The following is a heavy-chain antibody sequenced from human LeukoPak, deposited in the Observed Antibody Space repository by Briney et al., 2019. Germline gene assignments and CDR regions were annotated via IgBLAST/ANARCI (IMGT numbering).Heavy chain of an antibody. CDR1: GYTFTGYY. D-gene: IGHD6-13*01. J-gene: IGHJ3*02. Sequence: ASVKVSCKASGYTFTGYYMHWVRQAPGQGLEWMGWINPNSGGTNYAQKFQGRVTMTRDTSISTAYMELSRLRSDDTAVYYCARDNPFISSSWYLDAFDIWGQGTMVTVSS. CDR3: ARDNPFISSSWYLDAFDI. V-gene: IGHV1-2*02. CDR2: INPNSGGT.